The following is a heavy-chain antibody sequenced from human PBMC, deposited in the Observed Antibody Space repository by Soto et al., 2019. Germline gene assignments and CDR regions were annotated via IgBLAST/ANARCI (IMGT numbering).Heavy chain of an antibody. J-gene: IGHJ4*01. D-gene: IGHD1-26*01. CDR2: TYYRSRWYY. Sequence: SQTLSLTCVGSGDTVSSNSVAWNWVRQSPSRGLEWLGRTYYRSRWYYEYAVSVRGRITINPDTSKNQYSLQLNSVTPEDTAVYLCARGEQYSGRIFDYWGQGTLVTVSS. CDR1: GDTVSSNSVA. V-gene: IGHV6-1*01. CDR3: ARGEQYSGRIFDY.